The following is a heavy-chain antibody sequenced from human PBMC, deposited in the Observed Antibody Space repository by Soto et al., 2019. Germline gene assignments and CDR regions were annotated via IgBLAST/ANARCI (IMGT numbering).Heavy chain of an antibody. J-gene: IGHJ2*01. CDR2: IYYSGST. CDR1: GGSISSYY. Sequence: QVQLQESGPGLVKPSETLSLTCTVSGGSISSYYWSWIRQPPGKGLEWIGYIYYSGSTNHNPSLKSRVTISVDTSKNQFSLKLSSVTAADTAVYYCARLSGYCSSTSCYERGYWYFDLWGRGTLVTVSS. V-gene: IGHV4-59*01. CDR3: ARLSGYCSSTSCYERGYWYFDL. D-gene: IGHD2-2*01.